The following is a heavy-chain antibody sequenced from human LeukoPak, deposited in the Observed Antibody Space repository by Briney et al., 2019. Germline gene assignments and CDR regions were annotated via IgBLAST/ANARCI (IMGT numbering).Heavy chain of an antibody. Sequence: GASVKVSCKASGYTFTSYYMHWVRQAPEQGLEWMGWINPNSGGTNYAQKFQGRVTMTRDTSISTAYMELSRLRSDDTAVYYCARVDGSGSHYYYYMDVWGKGTTVTISS. D-gene: IGHD3-10*01. CDR1: GYTFTSYY. CDR2: INPNSGGT. J-gene: IGHJ6*03. V-gene: IGHV1-2*02. CDR3: ARVDGSGSHYYYYMDV.